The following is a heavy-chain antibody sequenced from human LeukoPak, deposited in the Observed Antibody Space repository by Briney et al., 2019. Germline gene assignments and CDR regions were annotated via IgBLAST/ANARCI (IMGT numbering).Heavy chain of an antibody. CDR3: AKAGYYDSRGYYYDHHFDY. CDR2: MYTGGTT. D-gene: IGHD3-22*01. Sequence: PGGSLRLSCAASGFSVSATHMGWVRQAPGKGLEWVSAMYTGGTTYYADSVKGRFTIYRDNSKNTLYLQMNSLRAEDTAVYYCAKAGYYDSRGYYYDHHFDYWGQGTPVTVSS. J-gene: IGHJ4*02. CDR1: GFSVSATH. V-gene: IGHV3-53*01.